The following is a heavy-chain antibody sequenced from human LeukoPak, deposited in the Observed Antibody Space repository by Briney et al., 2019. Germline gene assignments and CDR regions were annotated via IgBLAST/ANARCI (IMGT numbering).Heavy chain of an antibody. Sequence: ASVKVCCKASGYTFTSYAMHWVRQAPGQRLEWMGWINAGNGNTKYSQKFQGRVTITRDTSASTAYMELSSLTSEDTAVYYCARRGVTTQYSFYAMAVWGQGTTVTVSS. CDR1: GYTFTSYA. CDR3: ARRGVTTQYSFYAMAV. J-gene: IGHJ6*02. V-gene: IGHV1-3*01. CDR2: INAGNGNT. D-gene: IGHD2-21*02.